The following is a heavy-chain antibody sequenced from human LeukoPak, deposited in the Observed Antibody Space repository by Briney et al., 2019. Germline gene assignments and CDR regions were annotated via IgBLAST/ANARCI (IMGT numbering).Heavy chain of an antibody. V-gene: IGHV1-18*01. D-gene: IGHD6-6*01. CDR2: ISAYNGNT. Sequence: ASVKVSCKASGYTFTTYGISWVRLAPGQGLEWMGWISAYNGNTNYAQQFQGRVTMTTDTSMSTAYMELRSLRSDDAAVYYCARDLIAVRPGWFDPWGQGSQVTVSS. CDR1: GYTFTTYG. CDR3: ARDLIAVRPGWFDP. J-gene: IGHJ5*02.